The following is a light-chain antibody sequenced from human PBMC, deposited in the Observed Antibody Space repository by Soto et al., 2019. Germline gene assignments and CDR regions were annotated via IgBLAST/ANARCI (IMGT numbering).Light chain of an antibody. CDR3: QQYNSYSQT. CDR2: GAS. CDR1: HSISSW. Sequence: DIQMTQSPSTLSASVGDRVTISCRASHSISSWLAWYQQKPGKAPKLLIYGASSLESGVPSRFSGSGSGTEFTLTISSLQPDDFATYYCQQYNSYSQTFGQGTKVDI. J-gene: IGKJ1*01. V-gene: IGKV1-5*01.